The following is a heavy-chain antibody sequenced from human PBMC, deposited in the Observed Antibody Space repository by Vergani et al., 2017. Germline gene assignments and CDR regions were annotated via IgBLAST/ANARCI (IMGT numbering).Heavy chain of an antibody. V-gene: IGHV3-30*03. D-gene: IGHD1-1*01. J-gene: IGHJ6*03. Sequence: VQLLESGGDLVQPGGSLRLSCTASGFIFSTYAMSWVRQAPGKGLEWVSVISYDGNKKNYADSVKGRFTISRDNSKNTLYLEMNALRAEDTAVYYCARDLLTRVTTLDYYYMGVWGKGTTVTVSS. CDR1: GFIFSTYA. CDR2: ISYDGNKK. CDR3: ARDLLTRVTTLDYYYMGV.